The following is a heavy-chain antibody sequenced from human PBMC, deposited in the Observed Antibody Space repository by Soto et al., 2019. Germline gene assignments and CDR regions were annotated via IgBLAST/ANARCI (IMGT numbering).Heavy chain of an antibody. J-gene: IGHJ6*02. CDR1: GYTFTSYD. CDR3: ASLPIYGGNFRPDYYYGMDV. D-gene: IGHD4-17*01. CDR2: MNPNSGNT. V-gene: IGHV1-8*01. Sequence: ASVKVSCKASGYTFTSYDINWVRQATGQGLEWMGWMNPNSGNTGYAQKFQGRVTMTRNTSISTAYMELSSLRSEDTAVYYCASLPIYGGNFRPDYYYGMDVWGQGTTVTV.